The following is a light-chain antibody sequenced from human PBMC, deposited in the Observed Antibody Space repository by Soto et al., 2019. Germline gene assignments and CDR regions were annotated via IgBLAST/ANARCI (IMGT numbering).Light chain of an antibody. CDR3: HQYGSSPFT. CDR2: GAS. V-gene: IGKV3-20*01. Sequence: VVLTQSPATLSLSPGERATLSCRANQSVSANYLAWYQQKPGQAPRLLVYGASSRATGIPARFSGSRSGTVFTLTFSRLEPEDFAVFYCHQYGSSPFTFGPGTKVDIK. J-gene: IGKJ3*01. CDR1: QSVSANY.